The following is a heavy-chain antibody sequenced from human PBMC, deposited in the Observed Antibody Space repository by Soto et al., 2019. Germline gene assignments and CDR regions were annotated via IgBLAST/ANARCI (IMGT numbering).Heavy chain of an antibody. CDR3: AIPLARTTPFDY. CDR2: IDPSDSYI. J-gene: IGHJ4*02. CDR1: GYTFTNYY. V-gene: IGHV5-10-1*01. Sequence: GESLKISCQASGYTFTNYYIAWVRQVPGKGLEWMGRIDPSDSYIKYSPSFEGLVTMSVDKSISTAFLQWSRLEASDTAMYFCAIPLARTTPFDYWGQGSLVTVSS. D-gene: IGHD1-7*01.